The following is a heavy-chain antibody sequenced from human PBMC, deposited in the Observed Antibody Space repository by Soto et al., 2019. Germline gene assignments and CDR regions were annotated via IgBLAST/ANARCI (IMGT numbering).Heavy chain of an antibody. CDR2: IYWDDDE. J-gene: IGHJ4*02. Sequence: QINLKESGPTLVKPTQTLTLTCSFSGFSLTTAGVGVGWVRQSPGEALEWLALIYWDDDERYSPSLKTRLTITKDTYKNQVVLKMTNMAPVDTATYYCAHSRNLITDDAQVGDFDYWGQGTLGTVSS. V-gene: IGHV2-5*02. CDR3: AHSRNLITDDAQVGDFDY. D-gene: IGHD3-10*01. CDR1: GFSLTTAGVG.